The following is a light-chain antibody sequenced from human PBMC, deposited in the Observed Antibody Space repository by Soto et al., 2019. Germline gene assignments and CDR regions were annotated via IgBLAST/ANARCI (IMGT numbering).Light chain of an antibody. J-gene: IGKJ4*01. V-gene: IGKV3-15*01. CDR1: QSVSSN. CDR2: GAS. Sequence: EIVMTQSPATLSVSPGERATLSCRASQSVSSNLAWYQQKPGQAPSLLIYGASTRATGIPARFSGSGSGTEFTLTISTLQSEDFAVYYCLQRSDWPLTFGGGTKVEIK. CDR3: LQRSDWPLT.